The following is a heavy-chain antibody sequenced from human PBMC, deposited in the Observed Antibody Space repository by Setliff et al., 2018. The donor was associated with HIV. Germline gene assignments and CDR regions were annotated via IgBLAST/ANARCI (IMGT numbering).Heavy chain of an antibody. D-gene: IGHD1-26*01. CDR3: ARRRPPPTGSYSKYYMDV. V-gene: IGHV4-59*08. CDR1: GGFISSYY. J-gene: IGHJ6*03. Sequence: SETLSLTCTVSGGFISSYYWTWIRQAPGKGLEWIGHVYYTGTTNYNPSLKSRVTISVDTSKNQFSLKLNSVTAADAAVYYCARRRPPPTGSYSKYYMDVWGTGTTVTVSS. CDR2: VYYTGTT.